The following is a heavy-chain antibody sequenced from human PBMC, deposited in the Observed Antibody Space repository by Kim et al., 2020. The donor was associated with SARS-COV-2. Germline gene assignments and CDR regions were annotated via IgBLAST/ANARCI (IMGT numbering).Heavy chain of an antibody. CDR2: ISAYNGNT. Sequence: ASVKVSCKASGYTFTSYGISWVRQAPGQGLEWMGWISAYNGNTNYAQKLQGRVTMTTDTSTSTAYMELRSLRSDDTAVYYCAREYYYDSSGYYFVVRGGSGWFDPWGQGTLVTVSS. D-gene: IGHD3-22*01. V-gene: IGHV1-18*04. CDR1: GYTFTSYG. CDR3: AREYYYDSSGYYFVVRGGSGWFDP. J-gene: IGHJ5*02.